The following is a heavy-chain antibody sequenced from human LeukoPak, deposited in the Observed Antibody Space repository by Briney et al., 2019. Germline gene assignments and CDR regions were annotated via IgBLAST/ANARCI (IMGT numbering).Heavy chain of an antibody. J-gene: IGHJ4*02. CDR2: IHSTGST. D-gene: IGHD3-10*01. CDR3: ASTMVRGVITHFDY. CDR1: GGSISGYY. Sequence: SETLSLTCSVSGGSISGYYWSWIRQPPGKGLEWIGYIHSTGSTDYNPSLKSRVTMSVDTSKNQFSLKLSSVTAADTAVYYCASTMVRGVITHFDYWGQGTLVTVSS. V-gene: IGHV4-59*04.